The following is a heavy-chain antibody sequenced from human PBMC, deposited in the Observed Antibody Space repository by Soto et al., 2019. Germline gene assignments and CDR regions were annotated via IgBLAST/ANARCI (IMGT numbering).Heavy chain of an antibody. CDR3: ARDWYSGYDYFSVRWFDP. Sequence: ASVKVSCKASGYTFTSYGISWVRQAPGQGLEWMGWISAYNGNTNYAQKLQGRVTMTTDTSTSTAYMELRSLRSDDTAVYYCARDWYSGYDYFSVRWFDPWGQGTLVTVSS. D-gene: IGHD5-12*01. V-gene: IGHV1-18*01. CDR2: ISAYNGNT. CDR1: GYTFTSYG. J-gene: IGHJ5*02.